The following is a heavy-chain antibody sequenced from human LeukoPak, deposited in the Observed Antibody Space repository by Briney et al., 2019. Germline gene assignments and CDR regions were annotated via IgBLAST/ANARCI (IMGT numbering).Heavy chain of an antibody. D-gene: IGHD2-15*01. Sequence: GGSLRLSCAASEFTFSSFGMYWLRQAPRKGLEWVAFIRYDGTNKYYADSVKGRFTISRDNSKNTLYLQMNSLRAEDTAVYYCARAKKYCSGGSCYFDYWGQGTLVTVSS. CDR3: ARAKKYCSGGSCYFDY. CDR1: EFTFSSFG. CDR2: IRYDGTNK. V-gene: IGHV3-30*02. J-gene: IGHJ4*02.